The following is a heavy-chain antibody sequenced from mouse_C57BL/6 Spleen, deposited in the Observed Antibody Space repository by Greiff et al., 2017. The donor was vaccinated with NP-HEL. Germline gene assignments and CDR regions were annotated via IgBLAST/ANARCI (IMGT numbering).Heavy chain of an antibody. D-gene: IGHD2-4*01. CDR2: IDPENGDT. CDR1: GFNIKDDY. V-gene: IGHV14-4*01. Sequence: EVQLQQSGAELVRPGASVKLSCTASGFNIKDDYMHWVKQRPEQGLEWIGWIDPENGDTEYASKFQGKATITADTSSNTAYLQLSSLTSEDTAVYYCTTLDYGGGYYAMDYWGQGTSVTVSS. J-gene: IGHJ4*01. CDR3: TTLDYGGGYYAMDY.